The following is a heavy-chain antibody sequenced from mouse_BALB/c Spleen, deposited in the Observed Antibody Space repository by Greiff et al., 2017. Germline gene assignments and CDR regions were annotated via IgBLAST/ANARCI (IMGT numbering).Heavy chain of an antibody. CDR3: AREGIRRGYYYAMDY. V-gene: IGHV3-6*02. J-gene: IGHJ4*01. CDR1: GYSITSGYY. CDR2: ISYDGSN. Sequence: EVKLMESGPGLVKPSQSLSLTCSVTGYSITSGYYWNWIRQFPGNKLEWMGYISYDGSNNYNPSLKNRISITRDTSKNQFFLKLNSVTTEDTATYYCAREGIRRGYYYAMDYWGQGTSVTVSS. D-gene: IGHD2-12*01.